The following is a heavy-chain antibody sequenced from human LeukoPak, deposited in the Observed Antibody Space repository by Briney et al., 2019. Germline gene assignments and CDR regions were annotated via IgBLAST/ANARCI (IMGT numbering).Heavy chain of an antibody. Sequence: GGSRTLSCAASGLTFGNAWMSWVRQAPGKGLEWVGRILSETSGGTRDYAAPVRGRFTISRDDSRSTLYLQMNSLKTEDTAQYYCTTYRYSYGSTGYSYFDFWGQGTLVTVSS. J-gene: IGHJ4*02. D-gene: IGHD3-22*01. CDR1: GLTFGNAW. V-gene: IGHV3-15*01. CDR3: TTYRYSYGSTGYSYFDF. CDR2: ILSETSGGTR.